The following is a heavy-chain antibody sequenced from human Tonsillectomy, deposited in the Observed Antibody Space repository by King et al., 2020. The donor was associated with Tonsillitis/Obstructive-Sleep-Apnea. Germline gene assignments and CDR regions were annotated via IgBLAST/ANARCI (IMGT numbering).Heavy chain of an antibody. V-gene: IGHV3-48*02. D-gene: IGHD6-19*01. CDR2: ISSSSSTI. CDR1: GFTFSSYS. CDR3: AREFSSGWLSGAFDI. J-gene: IGHJ3*02. Sequence: VQLVESGGGLVQPGGSRRLSCAASGFTFSSYSMNWVRQAPGKGLEWVSYISSSSSTIYYADSVKGRFTISRDNAKNSLYLQMNSLRDEDTAVYYCAREFSSGWLSGAFDIWGQGTMVTVSS.